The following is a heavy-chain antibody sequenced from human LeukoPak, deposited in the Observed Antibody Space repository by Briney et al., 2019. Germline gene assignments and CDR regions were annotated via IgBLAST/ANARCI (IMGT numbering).Heavy chain of an antibody. V-gene: IGHV1-46*01. CDR2: INPSGGST. Sequence: ASVKVSCKASGYTFTSYYMHWVRQAPGQGLEWMGIINPSGGSTSYAQKFQGRVTMTRDMSTSTVYMELSSLRSEDTAVYYCARDLAVAYKYYYFDYWGQGTLVTVSS. CDR1: GYTFTSYY. CDR3: ARDLAVAYKYYYFDY. D-gene: IGHD6-19*01. J-gene: IGHJ4*02.